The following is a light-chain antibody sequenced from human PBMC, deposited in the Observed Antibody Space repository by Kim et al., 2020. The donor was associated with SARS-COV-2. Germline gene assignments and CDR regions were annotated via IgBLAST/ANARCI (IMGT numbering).Light chain of an antibody. J-gene: IGKJ4*01. CDR1: QSNSTY. V-gene: IGKV3-11*01. CDR2: DFS. Sequence: PAQRATPSLTCSQSNSTYLDWYQQQPGPAPGLLLYDFSDWATGVPARFSGSGSGTDFTLTISILQSEDFAVYFCQQRNNWPPALTFGGGTKVDIK. CDR3: QQRNNWPPALT.